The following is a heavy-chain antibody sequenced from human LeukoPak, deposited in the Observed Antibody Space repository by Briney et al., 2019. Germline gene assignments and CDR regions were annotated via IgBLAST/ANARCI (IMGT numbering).Heavy chain of an antibody. V-gene: IGHV4-31*03. CDR3: ARGGITETIPPPNWFDP. J-gene: IGHJ5*02. Sequence: SQTLSLTCTVSGGSISSGGYYWSWIRQHPGKGLEWIGYIYYSGSTYYNPSLKSRVTISVDTSKNQFSLKLSSVTAADTAVYYCARGGITETIPPPNWFDPWGQGTLVTVSS. D-gene: IGHD1-20*01. CDR1: GGSISSGGYY. CDR2: IYYSGST.